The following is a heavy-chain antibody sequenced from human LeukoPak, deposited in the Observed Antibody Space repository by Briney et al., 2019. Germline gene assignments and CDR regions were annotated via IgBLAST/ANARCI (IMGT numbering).Heavy chain of an antibody. V-gene: IGHV4-34*01. CDR2: INHSGST. J-gene: IGHJ3*02. D-gene: IGHD6-13*01. CDR1: GGSFSGYY. Sequence: SETLSLTCAVYGGSFSGYYWSWIRQPPGKGLEWIGEINHSGSTNYNPSLKSRVTISVDTSKNQFSLKLSSVTAADTAVYYRARSNIAASGYAFDIWGQGTMVTVSS. CDR3: ARSNIAASGYAFDI.